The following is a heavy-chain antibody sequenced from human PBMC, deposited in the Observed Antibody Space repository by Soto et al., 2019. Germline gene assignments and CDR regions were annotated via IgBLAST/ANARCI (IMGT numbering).Heavy chain of an antibody. CDR1: GGSVSSGTYY. Sequence: QVQLQESGPGLVKPSGTLSLTCTVSGGSVSSGTYYWSWIRQPPGKGLEWIGYIYYTGSTKYNPSLESRVTISLDSSKNQFSLKLSSVTAADTAVYYCARSSDSSGYYYRLGYWGQGTLVTVSS. J-gene: IGHJ4*02. V-gene: IGHV4-61*01. CDR2: IYYTGST. D-gene: IGHD3-22*01. CDR3: ARSSDSSGYYYRLGY.